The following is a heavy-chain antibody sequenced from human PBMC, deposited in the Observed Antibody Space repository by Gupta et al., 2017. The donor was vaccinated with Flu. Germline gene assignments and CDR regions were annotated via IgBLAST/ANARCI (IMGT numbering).Heavy chain of an antibody. V-gene: IGHV3-21*01. D-gene: IGHD2-15*01. CDR2: ISSSSSYI. CDR3: ASFLEAYCSGGSCYLHY. J-gene: IGHJ4*02. Sequence: EVQLVESGGGLVKPGGSLRLSCAASGFTFSSYSMNWVRQAPGKGLEWVSSISSSSSYIYYADSVKGRFTISRDNAKNSLYLQMNSLRAEDTAVYYCASFLEAYCSGGSCYLHYWGQGTLVTVSS. CDR1: GFTFSSYS.